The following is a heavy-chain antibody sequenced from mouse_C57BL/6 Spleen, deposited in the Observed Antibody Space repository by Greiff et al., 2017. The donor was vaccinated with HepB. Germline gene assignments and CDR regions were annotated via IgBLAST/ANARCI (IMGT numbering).Heavy chain of an antibody. CDR1: GYAFSSSW. V-gene: IGHV1-82*01. CDR3: ARGRDYVDY. Sequence: VQLQQSGPELVKPGASVKISCKASGYAFSSSWMNWVKQRPGKGLEWIGRIYPGDGDTNYNGKFKGKATLTADKSSSTAYMQLSSLTSEDSAVYFCARGRDYVDYWGQGTTLTVSS. CDR2: IYPGDGDT. J-gene: IGHJ2*01.